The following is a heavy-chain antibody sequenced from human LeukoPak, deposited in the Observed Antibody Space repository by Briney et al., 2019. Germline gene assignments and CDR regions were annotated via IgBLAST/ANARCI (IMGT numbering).Heavy chain of an antibody. CDR3: ARPGRGYSYGPNWFDP. CDR2: MNPNSGNT. CDR1: GYTFTSYD. Sequence: ASVKVSCKASGYTFTSYDINWVRQATGQGLEWMGWMNPNSGNTGYAQKFQGRVTMTRNTSISTAYMELSSLRSEDTAVYYCARPGRGYSYGPNWFDPWGRGTLVTVSS. V-gene: IGHV1-8*01. D-gene: IGHD5-18*01. J-gene: IGHJ5*02.